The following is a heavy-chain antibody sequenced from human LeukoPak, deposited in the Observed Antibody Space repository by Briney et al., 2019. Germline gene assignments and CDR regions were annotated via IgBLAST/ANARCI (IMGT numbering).Heavy chain of an antibody. J-gene: IGHJ4*02. CDR2: NYYSGST. Sequence: SETLSLTCTVSGGSISSSSYYWGWIRQPPGKGLEWIGSNYYSGSTYYDPSLKSRVTISVDTSKNQFSLKLSSVTAADTAVYYCARSSSYYDFWSGYYGDYFDYWGQGTLVTVSS. CDR1: GGSISSSSYY. V-gene: IGHV4-39*01. D-gene: IGHD3-3*01. CDR3: ARSSSYYDFWSGYYGDYFDY.